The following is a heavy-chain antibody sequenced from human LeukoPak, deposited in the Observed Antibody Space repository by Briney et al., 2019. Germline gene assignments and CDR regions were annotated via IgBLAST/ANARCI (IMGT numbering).Heavy chain of an antibody. CDR3: AELGITMIGGV. CDR1: GFTFSSYS. J-gene: IGHJ6*04. CDR2: ISSSSSYI. Sequence: GGSLRLSCAASGFTFSSYSMNWVRQAPGKGLEWVSSISSSSSYIYYADSMKGRFTISRDNAKNSLYLQMNSLRAEDTAVYYCAELGITMIGGVWGKGTTVTVSS. D-gene: IGHD3-10*02. V-gene: IGHV3-21*01.